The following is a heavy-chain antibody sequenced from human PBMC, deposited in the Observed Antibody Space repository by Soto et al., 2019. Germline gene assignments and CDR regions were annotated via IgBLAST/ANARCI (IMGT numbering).Heavy chain of an antibody. J-gene: IGHJ3*02. V-gene: IGHV4-31*03. Sequence: QVQLQESGPGLVEPSQTLSITCTVAGVSINTNYDYWSLVRQRPGKGLEWLGYISYTGYSHYNPSLASRLTPSAAPSRNHISHRLASMTAADTALYYCASNGIPKDSGGNTALDIWGQGTLFTVSS. CDR2: ISYTGYS. CDR3: ASNGIPKDSGGNTALDI. D-gene: IGHD4-17*01. CDR1: GVSINTNYDY.